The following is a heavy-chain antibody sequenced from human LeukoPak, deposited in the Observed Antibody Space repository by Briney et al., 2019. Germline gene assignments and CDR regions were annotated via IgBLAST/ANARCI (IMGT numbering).Heavy chain of an antibody. Sequence: TGGSLRLSCAASGFTVSSNYMSWVRQAPGKGLEWVSIIYSGGSTFYADSVKGRFTISRDNSKNTLYLQMNSLRAEDTAVYYCARGGRYLSAFDIWGQGTMVTVSS. D-gene: IGHD1-26*01. CDR3: ARGGRYLSAFDI. V-gene: IGHV3-53*01. CDR1: GFTVSSNY. CDR2: IYSGGST. J-gene: IGHJ3*02.